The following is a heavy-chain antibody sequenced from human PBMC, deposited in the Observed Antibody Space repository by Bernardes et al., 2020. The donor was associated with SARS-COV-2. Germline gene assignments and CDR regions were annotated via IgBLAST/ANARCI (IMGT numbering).Heavy chain of an antibody. J-gene: IGHJ6*02. D-gene: IGHD1-26*01. Sequence: ASVKVSCKASGYTFTGYYMHWVRQAPGQGLEWMGWINPNSGGTNYAQKFQGRVTMTRDTSISTAYMELSRLRSDDTAVYYCARMSVVGAFWYYYYGMDVWGQGTTVTVSS. CDR2: INPNSGGT. V-gene: IGHV1-2*02. CDR3: ARMSVVGAFWYYYYGMDV. CDR1: GYTFTGYY.